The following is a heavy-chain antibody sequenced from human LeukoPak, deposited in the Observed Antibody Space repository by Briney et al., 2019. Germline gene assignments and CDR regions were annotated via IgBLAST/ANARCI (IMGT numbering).Heavy chain of an antibody. V-gene: IGHV1-2*02. D-gene: IGHD5-12*01. Sequence: GASLKVSCKASGYTFTGYYMHWVRQAPGQGLEWMGWINPNSGGTNYAQKFQGRVTMTRDTSISTAYMELSRLRSDDTAVYYCARDGATYYYYYYMDVWGKGTTVTVSS. CDR1: GYTFTGYY. CDR3: ARDGATYYYYYYMDV. CDR2: INPNSGGT. J-gene: IGHJ6*03.